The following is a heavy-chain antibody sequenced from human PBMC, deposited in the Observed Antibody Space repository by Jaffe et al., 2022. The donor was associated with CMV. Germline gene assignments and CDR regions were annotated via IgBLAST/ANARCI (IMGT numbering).Heavy chain of an antibody. D-gene: IGHD3-22*01. V-gene: IGHV4-34*01. CDR3: ARDDSSGYYLHYYYYMDV. Sequence: QVQLQQWGAGLLKPSETLSLTCAVYGGSFSGYYWSWIRQPPGKGLEWIGEINHSGSTNYNPSLKSRVTISVDTSKNQFSLKLSSVTAADTAVYYCARDDSSGYYLHYYYYMDVWGKGTTVTVSS. CDR2: INHSGST. CDR1: GGSFSGYY. J-gene: IGHJ6*03.